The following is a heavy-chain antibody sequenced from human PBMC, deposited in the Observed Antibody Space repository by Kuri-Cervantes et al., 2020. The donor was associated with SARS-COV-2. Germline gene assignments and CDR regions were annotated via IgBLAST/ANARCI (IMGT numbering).Heavy chain of an antibody. V-gene: IGHV3-30*02. J-gene: IGHJ4*02. D-gene: IGHD5-18*01. Sequence: GESLKISGAASGFTVSSYAMHGVRQAPGKGLEWVAFVRYDGSNKYYADSVKSRFTISRDNSKNTLYLQMNSLRAEDTAVYYCAKGSLVGYSRTDYWGQGTLVTVSS. CDR1: GFTVSSYA. CDR3: AKGSLVGYSRTDY. CDR2: VRYDGSNK.